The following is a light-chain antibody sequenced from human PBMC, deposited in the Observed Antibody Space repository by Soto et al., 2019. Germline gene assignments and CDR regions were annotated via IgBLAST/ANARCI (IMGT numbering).Light chain of an antibody. V-gene: IGKV1-5*01. CDR2: DAS. Sequence: DIQMTQSPSTLSVSVGDRVTITCRASQSISSWLAWYQQKPGKAPKLLIYDASSLESGVPSRFSGSGSGTEFTLTISSLQPDDFATYYCQQYKAFGQGTKVEIK. CDR1: QSISSW. J-gene: IGKJ1*01. CDR3: QQYKA.